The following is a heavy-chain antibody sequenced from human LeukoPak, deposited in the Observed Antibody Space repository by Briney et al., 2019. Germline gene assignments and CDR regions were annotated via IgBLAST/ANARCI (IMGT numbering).Heavy chain of an antibody. CDR1: GFTFSGSA. V-gene: IGHV3-48*03. D-gene: IGHD2-21*01. J-gene: IGHJ5*02. Sequence: PGGSLRLSCAASGFTFSGSAMHWVRQASGKGLEWVSYISSSGSTIYYADSVKGRFTISRDDAKNSLYLQMNSLTAEDTAVYYCVRAYHPGGWFDPWGQGTLVTVSS. CDR3: VRAYHPGGWFDP. CDR2: ISSSGSTI.